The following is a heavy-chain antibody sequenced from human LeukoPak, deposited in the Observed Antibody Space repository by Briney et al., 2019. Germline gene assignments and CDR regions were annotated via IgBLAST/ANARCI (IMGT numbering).Heavy chain of an antibody. CDR3: AKDLLRSPYFDY. CDR2: ISGSGGST. CDR1: GFTFSSQA. Sequence: GGSLRLSCAASGFTFSSQAMSWVRQAPGKGLEWVSAISGSGGSTYYADSVKGRFTISRDNSKNTLYLQMNSLRAEDTAVYYCAKDLLRSPYFDYWGQGTLVTVSS. V-gene: IGHV3-23*01. J-gene: IGHJ4*02. D-gene: IGHD2-21*01.